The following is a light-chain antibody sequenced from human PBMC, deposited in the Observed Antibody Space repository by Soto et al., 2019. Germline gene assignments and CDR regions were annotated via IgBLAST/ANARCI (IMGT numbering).Light chain of an antibody. CDR2: GAS. Sequence: EIVFTHSPGTLSLSPGERATVSCRASQSVSSDLGWYQQKPGQAPRLLIYGASNRATGIPARFSGSGSGTDFTLTISSLEPEDFAVYYCQQRKNLQVTFGQGTRLEIK. CDR1: QSVSSD. V-gene: IGKV3D-11*02. CDR3: QQRKNLQVT. J-gene: IGKJ5*01.